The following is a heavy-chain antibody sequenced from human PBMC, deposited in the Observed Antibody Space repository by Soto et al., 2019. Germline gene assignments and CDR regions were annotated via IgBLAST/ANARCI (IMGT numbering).Heavy chain of an antibody. V-gene: IGHV1-69*13. CDR2: IIPVFGTT. CDR3: ARENGVAVATILYYFDY. J-gene: IGHJ4*02. Sequence: SVKDSCKAPGGTFKNNGISWVRQAPGQGLEWMGGIIPVFGTTNYAQKFQGRLTITADDFTSTVYMELSRLRYEDTAVYYCARENGVAVATILYYFDYWGPGTLVTVPS. CDR1: GGTFKNNG. D-gene: IGHD5-12*01.